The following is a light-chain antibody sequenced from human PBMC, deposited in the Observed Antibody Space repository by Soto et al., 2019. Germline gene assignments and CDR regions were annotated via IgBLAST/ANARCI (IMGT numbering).Light chain of an antibody. V-gene: IGLV2-11*01. J-gene: IGLJ3*02. CDR1: SSDVGGYNY. CDR3: CSYAGTYTLWV. CDR2: DVS. Sequence: QSALTQPRSVSGSPGQSVTISCTGTSSDVGGYNYVSWYQQHPGKAPKLIIYDVSKRPSGVPDRFSGSKSGNTASLTISGLQDEDEADYYCCSYAGTYTLWVFGGGTKVTV.